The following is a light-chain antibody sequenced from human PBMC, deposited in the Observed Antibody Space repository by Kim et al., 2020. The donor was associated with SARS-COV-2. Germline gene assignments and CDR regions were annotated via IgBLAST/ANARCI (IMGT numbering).Light chain of an antibody. CDR3: AAWDGSLNGVV. J-gene: IGLJ2*01. CDR2: SNN. CDR1: SSNIVSNT. V-gene: IGLV1-44*01. Sequence: QSVLTQPPSASGTPGQRVTISCSGSSSNIVSNTVNWYQQLPGTAPKLLIYSNNQRPSGVPDRFSGSKSGNSASLAISGLQSEDEADYCCAAWDGSLNGVVFGGGTQLTVL.